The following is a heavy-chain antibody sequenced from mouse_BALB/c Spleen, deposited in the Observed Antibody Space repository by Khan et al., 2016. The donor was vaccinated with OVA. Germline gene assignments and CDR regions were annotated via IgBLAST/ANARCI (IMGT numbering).Heavy chain of an antibody. CDR2: ISPGSGNT. CDR1: GYIFIDYN. Sequence: QIQLVQSGTELARPGASVKLSCKASGYIFIDYNINWVKQRTGQGLEWLGEISPGSGNTYYNEKFKGKATLTADTSSSTAYMQLSSLTSEDSAVYLCAREWEYWFPYWGQGTLVTVSA. J-gene: IGHJ3*01. D-gene: IGHD1-3*01. V-gene: IGHV1-77*01. CDR3: AREWEYWFPY.